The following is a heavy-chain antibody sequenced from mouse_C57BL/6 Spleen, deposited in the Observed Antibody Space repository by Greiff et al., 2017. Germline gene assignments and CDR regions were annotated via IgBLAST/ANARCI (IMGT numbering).Heavy chain of an antibody. CDR2: IYPGDGDT. Sequence: VQRVESGAELVQPGASVKISCEASDYAFSSYWMNWVKQRPGKGLEWIGQIYPGDGDTNYNGKFKGKATLTADKSSSTGYMQLSSLTSEDSAVYFCARGYFDVWGKGTTVTVSS. J-gene: IGHJ1*03. V-gene: IGHV1-80*01. CDR1: DYAFSSYW. CDR3: ARGYFDV.